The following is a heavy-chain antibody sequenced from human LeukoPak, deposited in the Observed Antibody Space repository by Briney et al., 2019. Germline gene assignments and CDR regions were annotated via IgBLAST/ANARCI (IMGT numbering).Heavy chain of an antibody. CDR3: ATVHYDSSGYEYYFDY. V-gene: IGHV1-46*01. D-gene: IGHD3-22*01. CDR1: GYTFTSYY. J-gene: IGHJ4*02. CDR2: INPSGGST. Sequence: GASVKVSCKASGYTFTSYYMHWVRQAPGQGLEWMGIINPSGGSTSYAQKFQGRVTMTRNTSISTAYMELSSLRSEDTAVYYCATVHYDSSGYEYYFDYWGQGTLVTVSS.